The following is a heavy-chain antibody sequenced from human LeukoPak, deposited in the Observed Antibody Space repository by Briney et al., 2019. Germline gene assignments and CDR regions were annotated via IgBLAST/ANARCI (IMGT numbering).Heavy chain of an antibody. D-gene: IGHD4-17*01. V-gene: IGHV3-23*01. J-gene: IGHJ4*02. CDR1: GFTFSSYA. Sequence: EPGGSLRLSCAASGFTFSSYAMSWVRQAPGKGLEWVSAISGSGGSTYYADSVKGRFTISRDNFKNTLYLQMNSLRAEDTAVYYCAKTPANGDYGVYFDYWGQGTLVTVSS. CDR2: ISGSGGST. CDR3: AKTPANGDYGVYFDY.